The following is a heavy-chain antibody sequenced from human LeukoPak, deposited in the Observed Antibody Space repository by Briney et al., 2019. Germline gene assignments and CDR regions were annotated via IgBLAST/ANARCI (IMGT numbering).Heavy chain of an antibody. J-gene: IGHJ6*02. D-gene: IGHD3-9*01. CDR2: TSHSGNT. CDR3: ARDPGKYDILTGYRSHYGMDV. V-gene: IGHV4-34*01. Sequence: SETLSLTCAVYGGSLSGYYWSWVRQPPGKGLEWIGETSHSGNTNYDPSLKSRVTISVDKSKNQFSLKLSSVTAADTAVYYCARDPGKYDILTGYRSHYGMDVWGQGTTVTVSS. CDR1: GGSLSGYY.